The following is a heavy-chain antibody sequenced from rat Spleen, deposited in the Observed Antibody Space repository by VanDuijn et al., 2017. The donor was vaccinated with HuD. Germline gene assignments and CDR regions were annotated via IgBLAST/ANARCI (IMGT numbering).Heavy chain of an antibody. D-gene: IGHD1-1*01. CDR3: ARSDGTHYYLPFAD. J-gene: IGHJ3*01. Sequence: EVQLVESDGGLVQPGRSLKLSCAASGFSFSNYYMAWVRQAPTKGLEWVAYISTGGGSTYYRDSVKGRFTISRDNAKSTLYLQMDSLRSEDTATYYCARSDGTHYYLPFADWGQGTLVTVSS. CDR1: GFSFSNYY. V-gene: IGHV5S23*01. CDR2: ISTGGGST.